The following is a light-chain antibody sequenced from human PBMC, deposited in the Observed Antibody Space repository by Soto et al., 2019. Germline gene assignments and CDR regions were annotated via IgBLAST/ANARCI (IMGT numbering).Light chain of an antibody. CDR2: DVS. Sequence: QSALTQPASVSGSPGQSITISCTGTSSDVSGYNYVSWYQRHPGKAPKLMIYDVSNRPSGVSNRFSGSKSGNTASLTISGLQAEDEADYHCSSYTSTSIVFGTGTKLTVL. CDR3: SSYTSTSIV. J-gene: IGLJ1*01. CDR1: SSDVSGYNY. V-gene: IGLV2-14*01.